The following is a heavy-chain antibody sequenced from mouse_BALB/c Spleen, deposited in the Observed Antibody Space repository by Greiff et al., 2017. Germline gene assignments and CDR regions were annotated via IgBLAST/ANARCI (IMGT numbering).Heavy chain of an antibody. D-gene: IGHD2-12*01. V-gene: IGHV1-69*01. Sequence: VQLQQPGAELVMPGASVKMSCKASGYTFTDYWMHWVKQRPGQGLEWIGAIDTSDSYTSYNQKFKGKATLTVDESSSTAYMQLSSLTSEDSAVYYCARGIRHPFYAMDYWGQGTSVTVSS. CDR1: GYTFTDYW. CDR3: ARGIRHPFYAMDY. J-gene: IGHJ4*01. CDR2: IDTSDSYT.